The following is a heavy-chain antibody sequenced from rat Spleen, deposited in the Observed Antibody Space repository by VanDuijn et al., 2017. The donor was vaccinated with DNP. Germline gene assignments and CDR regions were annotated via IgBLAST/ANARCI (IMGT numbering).Heavy chain of an antibody. D-gene: IGHD1-10*01. Sequence: QVQLKESGPGLVQPSQTLSLTCTVSGFSLTSYNVHWLRHPTGTGLEWMGTIWSDGSTDCNSALKSRRSISRDTSKSQVFLKMNSLQIEDTAIYFCTSIRNWGQGTLVTVSS. J-gene: IGHJ3*01. CDR1: GFSLTSYN. CDR2: IWSDGST. V-gene: IGHV2-30*01. CDR3: TSIRN.